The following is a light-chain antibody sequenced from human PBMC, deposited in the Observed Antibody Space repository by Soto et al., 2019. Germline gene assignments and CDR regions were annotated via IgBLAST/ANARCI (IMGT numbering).Light chain of an antibody. J-gene: IGKJ1*01. CDR3: QQYNNYLTWT. CDR2: DAS. V-gene: IGKV1-5*01. CDR1: QSISRW. Sequence: DIQMTQSPSTLSASVGDRVTITCRASQSISRWLAWYQQRPGKAPKVLLFDASILESGVPSRFSGSGFGTEFTLTISSLQPDDFATYYCQQYNNYLTWTFGQGTKVEVK.